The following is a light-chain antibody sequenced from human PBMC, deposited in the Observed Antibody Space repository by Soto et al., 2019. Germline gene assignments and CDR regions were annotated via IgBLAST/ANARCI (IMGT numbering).Light chain of an antibody. CDR2: GAS. Sequence: EIVLTQSPGTLSLSPGDRATLSCWASQSVGSRLAWYQQKPGQAPRLLISGASSRATGIPDRFSGSGSATDFTLIISRLEPEDFALYYCQHYGTSPITFGQGTRLEIK. J-gene: IGKJ5*01. CDR1: QSVGSR. CDR3: QHYGTSPIT. V-gene: IGKV3-20*01.